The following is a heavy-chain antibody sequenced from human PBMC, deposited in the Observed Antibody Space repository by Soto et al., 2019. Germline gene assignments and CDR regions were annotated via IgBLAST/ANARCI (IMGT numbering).Heavy chain of an antibody. J-gene: IGHJ3*02. CDR2: TYYRSKWYN. V-gene: IGHV6-1*01. CDR1: GDSVSSNSAA. CDR3: ARDWILEWLPYDAFDI. D-gene: IGHD3-3*01. Sequence: SQTLSLTCAISGDSVSSNSAAWNWIRQSPSRGLEWLGRTYYRSKWYNDYAVSVKSRITINPDTSKNQFSLQLNSVTPEDTAVYYCARDWILEWLPYDAFDIWGQGTMVTVSS.